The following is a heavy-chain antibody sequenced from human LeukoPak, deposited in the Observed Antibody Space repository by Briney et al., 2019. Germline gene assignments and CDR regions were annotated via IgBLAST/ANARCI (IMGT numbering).Heavy chain of an antibody. J-gene: IGHJ4*02. CDR3: ARLPGRGGRYFDY. V-gene: IGHV3-48*01. CDR2: ISSSSSTI. CDR1: GFTFSSYS. Sequence: PGGSLRLSCAASGFTFSSYSMNWVRQAPGKGLEWVSYISSSSSTIYYADSVKGRFTISRDNAKNSLYLQMNSLRAEDTAVYYCARLPGRGGRYFDYWGQGTLVTVSS. D-gene: IGHD2-8*02.